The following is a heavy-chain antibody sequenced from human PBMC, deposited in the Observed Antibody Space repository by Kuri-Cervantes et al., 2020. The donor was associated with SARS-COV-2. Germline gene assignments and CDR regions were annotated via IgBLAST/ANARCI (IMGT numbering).Heavy chain of an antibody. Sequence: GGSLRLSCTASGFTFGDYAMSWVRQAPGKGLEWVGFIRSKAYGGTTEYAASVKGRFTISRDDSKSIAYLQMNSLKTEDTAVYYCTSTGYDSSGYYPDYWGQGTLVTVSS. J-gene: IGHJ4*02. CDR2: IRSKAYGGTT. CDR3: TSTGYDSSGYYPDY. D-gene: IGHD3-22*01. CDR1: GFTFGDYA. V-gene: IGHV3-49*04.